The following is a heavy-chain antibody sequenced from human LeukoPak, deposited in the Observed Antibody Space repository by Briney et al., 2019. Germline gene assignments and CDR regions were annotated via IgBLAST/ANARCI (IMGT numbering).Heavy chain of an antibody. D-gene: IGHD3-9*01. J-gene: IGHJ3*02. Sequence: GGSLRLSXAASGFTFSSYWMSWVRQAPGKGLEWVANIKQDGSEKYYVDSVKGRFTISRDNAKNSLYLQMNSLRAEDTAVYYCARTRGQYYDILTGYDLDAFDIWGQGTMVTVSS. CDR2: IKQDGSEK. CDR3: ARTRGQYYDILTGYDLDAFDI. CDR1: GFTFSSYW. V-gene: IGHV3-7*01.